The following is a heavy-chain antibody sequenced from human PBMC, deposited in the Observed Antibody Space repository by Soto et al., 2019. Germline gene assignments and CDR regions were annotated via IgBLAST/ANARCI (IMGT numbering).Heavy chain of an antibody. CDR1: GFMFSSYA. CDR3: AKLTYPSDSTGYYYERVSGWIDS. Sequence: EVQLLESGGGLIQPGGSLRLSCAASGFMFSSYAMSWVRQGPGKGLEWVSSISASGGTANLADSVDGRCTISRDNSKSTLYLQMNSLRAEDTAVYYCAKLTYPSDSTGYYYERVSGWIDSWGQGTLVTVSS. D-gene: IGHD3-22*01. CDR2: ISASGGTA. J-gene: IGHJ5*01. V-gene: IGHV3-23*01.